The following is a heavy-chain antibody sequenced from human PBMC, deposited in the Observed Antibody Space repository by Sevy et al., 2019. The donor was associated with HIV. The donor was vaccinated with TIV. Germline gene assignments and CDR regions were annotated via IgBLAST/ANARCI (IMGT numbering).Heavy chain of an antibody. CDR2: ISSGSSTI. CDR3: ARGSDAYSYGLLDY. CDR1: GFTFSSYS. D-gene: IGHD5-18*01. J-gene: IGHJ4*02. V-gene: IGHV3-48*01. Sequence: GGSLRLSCAASGFTFSSYSMNWVRQAPGKGLEWVSYISSGSSTIYYADSVKGRFTISRDNAKNSLYLQMNSLRAEDTAVYYCARGSDAYSYGLLDYWGQGTLVTVSS.